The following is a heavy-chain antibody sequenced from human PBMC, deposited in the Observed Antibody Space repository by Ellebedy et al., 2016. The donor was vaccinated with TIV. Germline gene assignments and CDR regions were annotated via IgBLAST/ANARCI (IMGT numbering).Heavy chain of an antibody. Sequence: GESLKISCAASGFMFDSYAMTWVRQAPGKGLEWVSGISGSGGGSFSADSVKGRFTISRDNSKNTLYLQMNSLRAEDTAIYYCARMGVGFDVWGQGTMVTVSS. V-gene: IGHV3-23*01. J-gene: IGHJ3*01. CDR2: ISGSGGGS. CDR1: GFMFDSYA. CDR3: ARMGVGFDV. D-gene: IGHD3-3*01.